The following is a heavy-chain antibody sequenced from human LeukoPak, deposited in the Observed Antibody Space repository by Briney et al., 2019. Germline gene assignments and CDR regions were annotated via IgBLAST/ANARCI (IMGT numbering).Heavy chain of an antibody. CDR1: GFSLSTSRVG. V-gene: IGHV2-5*02. CDR3: AHRPPSDWNDQVYFDY. J-gene: IGHJ4*02. D-gene: IGHD1-1*01. CDR2: IYWDDDK. Sequence: ESGPTLVKPPQTLTLTCTFSGFSLSTSRVGVGWIRQPPGKALEWLALIYWDDDKRYSPSLKSRLTITKDTSKNQVVLTMTNMDPVDTATYYCAHRPPSDWNDQVYFDYWGQGTLVTVSS.